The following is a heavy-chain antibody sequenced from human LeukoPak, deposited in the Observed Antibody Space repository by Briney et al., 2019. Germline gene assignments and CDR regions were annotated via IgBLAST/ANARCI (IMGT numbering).Heavy chain of an antibody. V-gene: IGHV3-74*01. J-gene: IGHJ4*02. D-gene: IGHD4-11*01. CDR3: ARVGDYSIINYFDY. Sequence: GGSLSLSCAASGFTFSSYWMHWVRQAPGKGLVWVSRINSDGSSTSYADSVKGRFTISRDNAKNTLYLQMNSLRAEDTAVYYCARVGDYSIINYFDYWGQGTLVTVSS. CDR2: INSDGSST. CDR1: GFTFSSYW.